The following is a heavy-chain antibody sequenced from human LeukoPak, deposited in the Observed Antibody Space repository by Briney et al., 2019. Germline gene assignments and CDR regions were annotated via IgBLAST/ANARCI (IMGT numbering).Heavy chain of an antibody. CDR3: ARDLVTVTKGFDI. Sequence: SETLSLTCAVSGVSFSSHYWTWIRQPPGRGLEWIVYISYIGTTHYQPSIQSRVTMSIGTFKEQFSLQVSSVDTADTAVYYCARDLVTVTKGFDIWGLATMV. CDR2: ISYIGTT. J-gene: IGHJ3*02. CDR1: GVSFSSHY. D-gene: IGHD4-17*01. V-gene: IGHV4-59*11.